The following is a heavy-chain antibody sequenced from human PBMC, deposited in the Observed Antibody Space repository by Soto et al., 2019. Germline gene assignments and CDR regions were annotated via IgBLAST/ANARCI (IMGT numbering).Heavy chain of an antibody. J-gene: IGHJ4*02. CDR2: IYYSGST. V-gene: IGHV4-39*01. CDR1: GGSISSSSYY. Sequence: SETLSLTCTVSGGSISSSSYYWGWIRQPPGKGLEWIGSIYYSGSTYYNPSLKSRVTISVDTSKNQFSLKLSSVTAADTAVYYCARHAPLSPYHHPYFDYWGQGTLVTVSS. CDR3: ARHAPLSPYHHPYFDY. D-gene: IGHD3-16*01.